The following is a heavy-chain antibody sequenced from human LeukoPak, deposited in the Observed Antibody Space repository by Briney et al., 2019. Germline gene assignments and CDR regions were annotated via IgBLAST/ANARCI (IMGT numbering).Heavy chain of an antibody. V-gene: IGHV3-23*01. CDR1: GFTFSAFG. CDR2: ITKSGDST. Sequence: GGSLRLSCAASGFTFSAFGMNWVRQAPGKGLEWVSTITKSGDSTYYVDSVKGRFTISRDNSKNTLYLQMNSLRAEDTAKYYCTKDYCGKFCSAVWGQGTTLTVSS. J-gene: IGHJ6*02. D-gene: IGHD3-9*01. CDR3: TKDYCGKFCSAV.